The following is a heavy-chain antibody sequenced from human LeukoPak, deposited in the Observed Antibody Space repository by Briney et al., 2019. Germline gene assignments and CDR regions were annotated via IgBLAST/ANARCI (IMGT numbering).Heavy chain of an antibody. D-gene: IGHD2-8*01. CDR1: GFTFDDYG. V-gene: IGHV3-20*04. J-gene: IGHJ6*03. CDR3: CTRGFYYYYYMDV. CDR2: INWNGGST. Sequence: GGSLGLSCAASGFTFDDYGMSWVRQAPGKGLEWVSGINWNGGSTGYADSVKGRFTISRDNAKNSLYLQMNSLRAEDTALYYCCTRGFYYYYYMDVWGKGTTVTVSS.